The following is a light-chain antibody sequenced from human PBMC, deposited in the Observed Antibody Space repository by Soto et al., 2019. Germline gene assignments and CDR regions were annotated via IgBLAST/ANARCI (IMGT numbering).Light chain of an antibody. Sequence: QAVVTQEPSLTVSPGGTVTLTCASSTGAVTSGYYPNWFQQKPGQAPRALIYSTGNKHSWTPARLSGSLLGGKAALTLSGVQPEDEAEYYCLLYYAGTWVFGGGTQLTVL. CDR1: TGAVTSGYY. V-gene: IGLV7-43*01. J-gene: IGLJ3*02. CDR3: LLYYAGTWV. CDR2: STG.